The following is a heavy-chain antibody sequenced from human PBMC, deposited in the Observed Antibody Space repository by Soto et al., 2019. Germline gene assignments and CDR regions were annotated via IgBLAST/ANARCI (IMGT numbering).Heavy chain of an antibody. J-gene: IGHJ4*02. D-gene: IGHD5-18*01. CDR2: INPNNCDT. Sequence: AAVKVSCKSSRYAFTRYYIHWVRQAPGQGRAGVGWINPNNCDTNYGQKFKGRVTMTRDKYFSTAYMELSSLRSDDPVVYYCATRYSYVNFWGQGTLVTVSS. CDR1: RYAFTRYY. CDR3: ATRYSYVNF. V-gene: IGHV1-2*02.